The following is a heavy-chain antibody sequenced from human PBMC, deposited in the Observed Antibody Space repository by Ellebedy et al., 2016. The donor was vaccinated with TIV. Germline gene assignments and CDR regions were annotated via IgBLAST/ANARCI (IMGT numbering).Heavy chain of an antibody. Sequence: GGSLRLXCAASGFTFSSYGMHWVRQAPGKGLEWVAVIWYDGSNKYYADSVKGRFTISRDNFKNTLYLQMNSLRAEDTAVYYCAREPMVRGVIRRGYAMDVWGQGTTVTVSS. D-gene: IGHD3-10*01. CDR1: GFTFSSYG. CDR3: AREPMVRGVIRRGYAMDV. V-gene: IGHV3-33*01. J-gene: IGHJ6*02. CDR2: IWYDGSNK.